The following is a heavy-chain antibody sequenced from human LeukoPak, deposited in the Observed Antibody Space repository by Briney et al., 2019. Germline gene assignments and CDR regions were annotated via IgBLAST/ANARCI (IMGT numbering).Heavy chain of an antibody. CDR3: ARDPDYYDSSGTTDY. V-gene: IGHV4-59*01. CDR2: IFYSGST. J-gene: IGHJ4*02. CDR1: GGSISRYY. D-gene: IGHD3-22*01. Sequence: SETLSLTCTVSGGSISRYYWNWIRQPPGKGLEWIGYIFYSGSTNYNPSLKSRVTISVDTSKNQFSLNLSSVTAADTAVYYCARDPDYYDSSGTTDYWGQGTLVTVSS.